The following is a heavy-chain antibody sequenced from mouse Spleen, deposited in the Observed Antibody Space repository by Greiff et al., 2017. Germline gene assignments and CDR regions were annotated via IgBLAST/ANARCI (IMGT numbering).Heavy chain of an antibody. Sequence: EVQLVESGGGLVKPGGSLKLSCAASGFTFSDYGMHWVRQAPEKGLEWVAYISSGSSTIYYADTVKGRFTISRDNAKNTLFLQMTSLRSEDTAMYYCARPTGTRVMDYWGQGTSVTVSS. CDR1: GFTFSDYG. CDR3: ARPTGTRVMDY. CDR2: ISSGSSTI. J-gene: IGHJ4*01. V-gene: IGHV5-17*01. D-gene: IGHD4-1*02.